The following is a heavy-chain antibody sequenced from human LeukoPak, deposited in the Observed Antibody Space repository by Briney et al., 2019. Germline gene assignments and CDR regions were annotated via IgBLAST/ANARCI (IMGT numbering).Heavy chain of an antibody. CDR1: GFTFSSYA. Sequence: GGSLRLSCAVSGFTFSSYAMSWLRQAPGKGLEWVSVISGSSGSTYYTDSVKGRFTISRDNSKNTLYLQMNSLRAEDTAVYYCAPSPGYYYDSSGYRIFDYWGQGTLVTVSS. CDR3: APSPGYYYDSSGYRIFDY. V-gene: IGHV3-23*01. CDR2: ISGSSGST. J-gene: IGHJ4*02. D-gene: IGHD3-22*01.